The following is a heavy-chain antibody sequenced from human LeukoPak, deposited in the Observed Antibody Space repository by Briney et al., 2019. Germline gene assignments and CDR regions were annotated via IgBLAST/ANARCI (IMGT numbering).Heavy chain of an antibody. D-gene: IGHD5-12*01. V-gene: IGHV3-30*18. CDR2: IPYDGSNK. J-gene: IGHJ4*02. CDR3: AKDRVYSGYESNYFDY. CDR1: GFTFSSYG. Sequence: GGSLRLSCAASGFTFSSYGIHWVRQAPGKGLEWVAVIPYDGSNKYYADSVKGRFTISRDNSKSTLYLQMNSLRAEDTAVYYCAKDRVYSGYESNYFDYWGQGTLVTVSS.